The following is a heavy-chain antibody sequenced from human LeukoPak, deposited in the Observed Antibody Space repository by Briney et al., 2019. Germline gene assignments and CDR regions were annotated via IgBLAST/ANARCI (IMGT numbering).Heavy chain of an antibody. CDR1: GYTFTSYG. V-gene: IGHV1-18*01. J-gene: IGHJ4*02. D-gene: IGHD1-1*01. CDR2: ISAYNGNT. CDR3: ARVRFSGTREYYFDY. Sequence: ASVKVSCKASGYTFTSYGISWVRQAPGQGLEWMGWISAYNGNTNYAQKLQGRVTMTTDTSTSTAYMELRSLRSDDTAIYYCARVRFSGTREYYFDYWGQGTLVTVSS.